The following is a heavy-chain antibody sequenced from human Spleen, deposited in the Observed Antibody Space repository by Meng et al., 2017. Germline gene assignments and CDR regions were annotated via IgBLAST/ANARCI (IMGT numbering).Heavy chain of an antibody. V-gene: IGHV4-38-2*02. CDR3: ARGAGSSSRKYYYYGMDV. D-gene: IGHD6-13*01. CDR1: GYSISSVYY. J-gene: IGHJ6*02. Sequence: SETLSLTCTVSGYSISSVYYWGWIRQPPGKGLEWIGSIYHSGNTYYNPSLQSRVTISLDTSKSHFSLKLNSVTAADTAVYYCARGAGSSSRKYYYYGMDVWGQGTTVTVSS. CDR2: IYHSGNT.